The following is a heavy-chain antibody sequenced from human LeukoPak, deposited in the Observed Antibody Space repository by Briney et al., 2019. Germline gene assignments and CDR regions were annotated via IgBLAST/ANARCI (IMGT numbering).Heavy chain of an antibody. CDR1: GFTFSDYY. CDR3: ASYSTVTLFQH. D-gene: IGHD4-17*01. CDR2: ISSSSSYT. Sequence: GGSLRLSCAASGFTFSDYYMSWIRQAPGKGQEWVSYISSSSSYTNYADSVKGRFTISRDNAKNSLYLQMNSLRAEDTALYYCASYSTVTLFQHWGQGTLVTVSS. V-gene: IGHV3-11*06. J-gene: IGHJ1*01.